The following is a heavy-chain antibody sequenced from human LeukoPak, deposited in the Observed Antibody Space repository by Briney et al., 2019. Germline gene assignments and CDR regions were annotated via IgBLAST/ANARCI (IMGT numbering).Heavy chain of an antibody. CDR3: GASMVAATGDDAFDI. D-gene: IGHD2-15*01. CDR1: GGSISSSSYY. J-gene: IGHJ3*02. V-gene: IGHV4-39*03. Sequence: SETLSLTCTVSGGSISSSSYYWGWIRQPPGKGLEWIGSIYYSGSTYYNPSLKSRVTISVDTSKNQFSLKLSSVTAADTAVYYSGASMVAATGDDAFDIWGQGTMVTVSS. CDR2: IYYSGST.